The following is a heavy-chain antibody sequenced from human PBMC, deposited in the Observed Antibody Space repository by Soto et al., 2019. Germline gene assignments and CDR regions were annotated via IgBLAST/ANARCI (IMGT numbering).Heavy chain of an antibody. V-gene: IGHV4-59*01. Sequence: QVQLQESGPGLVKPSETLSLTCTDSGGSISSYYWSWIRQPPGKGLEWIGYIYYSWSTNYNPSLKSRVTISVDTSKNQYSLKLSSVTAADTAVYYCARRYGSAFDIWGQGTMVTVSS. J-gene: IGHJ3*02. D-gene: IGHD3-10*01. CDR2: IYYSWST. CDR3: ARRYGSAFDI. CDR1: GGSISSYY.